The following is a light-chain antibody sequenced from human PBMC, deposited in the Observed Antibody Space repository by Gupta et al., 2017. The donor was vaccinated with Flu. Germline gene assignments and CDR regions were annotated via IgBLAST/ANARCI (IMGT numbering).Light chain of an antibody. J-gene: IGKJ1*01. CDR1: QSVSSY. V-gene: IGKV3-15*01. CDR3: QQDDNWPQT. CDR2: GAS. Sequence: PATLSVSPGERATLSCRASQSVSSYLAWYQQKPGQAPRLLIYGASSRATGMPARFSGSGSGTEFTLTISSLQSEDFAVYYCQQDDNWPQTFGQGTKVEIK.